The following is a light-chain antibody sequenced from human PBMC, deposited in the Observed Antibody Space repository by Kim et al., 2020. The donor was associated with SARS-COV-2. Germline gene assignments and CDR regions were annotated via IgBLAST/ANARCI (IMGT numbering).Light chain of an antibody. Sequence: SPGERATLSCRASQSVSSNLAWYQHRPGQAPRLLMYGASIRATGIPARFSGSGSGTDYTLTISSLQSEDVALYYCQQYNKWPPGTFGQGTKVDIK. CDR1: QSVSSN. J-gene: IGKJ1*01. CDR3: QQYNKWPPGT. CDR2: GAS. V-gene: IGKV3-15*01.